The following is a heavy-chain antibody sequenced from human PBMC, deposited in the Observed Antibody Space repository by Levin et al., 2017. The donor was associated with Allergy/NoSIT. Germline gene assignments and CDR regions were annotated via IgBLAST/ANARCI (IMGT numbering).Heavy chain of an antibody. Sequence: GESLKISCAASRFSFNTYAMHWVRQAPGKGLEWVALISYEGSIKYYADAAKGRFTVSRDNSKNTLYLQVNSLRAEDTAVYYCARGGMYFYDSSGPFDYWGQGTLVTVSS. CDR1: RFSFNTYA. V-gene: IGHV3-30*04. CDR3: ARGGMYFYDSSGPFDY. CDR2: ISYEGSIK. D-gene: IGHD3-22*01. J-gene: IGHJ4*02.